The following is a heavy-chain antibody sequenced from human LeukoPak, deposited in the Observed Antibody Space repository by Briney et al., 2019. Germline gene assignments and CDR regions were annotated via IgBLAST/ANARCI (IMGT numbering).Heavy chain of an antibody. J-gene: IGHJ4*02. CDR1: GGXISSYY. CDR2: IYTSGST. D-gene: IGHD3-9*01. Sequence: PSETLSLTCTVSGGXISSYYCSWIRQPAGKGLEWIGRIYTSGSTNYNPSLKSRVTMPVDTSKNQFSLKLSSVTAADTAVYYCATQTSYYDILTGYYEYYFDYWGQGTLVTVSA. V-gene: IGHV4-4*07. CDR3: ATQTSYYDILTGYYEYYFDY.